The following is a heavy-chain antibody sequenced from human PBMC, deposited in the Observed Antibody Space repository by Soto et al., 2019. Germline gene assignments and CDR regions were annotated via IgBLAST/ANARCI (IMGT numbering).Heavy chain of an antibody. CDR1: GFTFYKFA. J-gene: IGHJ5*01. Sequence: GGSLRLSCAVSGFTFYKFAMHWVRQAPGKGLEWVAAISGSGGSIYYADSVKGRFTISRDNPKNTVFLQMSSLRAEDTAVYYCAKDHFELDYLQWHWFKSWGQGTLVTV. D-gene: IGHD6-19*01. V-gene: IGHV3-23*01. CDR3: AKDHFELDYLQWHWFKS. CDR2: ISGSGGSI.